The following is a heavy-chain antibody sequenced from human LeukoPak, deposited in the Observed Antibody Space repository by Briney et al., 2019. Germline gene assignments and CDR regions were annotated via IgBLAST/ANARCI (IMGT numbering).Heavy chain of an antibody. J-gene: IGHJ6*03. V-gene: IGHV4-34*01. CDR3: ARDRSGYEYYYYYMDV. CDR1: GGSFSGYY. Sequence: SETLSFTCAVYGGSFSGYYWSWIRQPPGKGLEWIGEINHSGSTNYNPSLKSRVTISVDTSKNQFSLKLSSVTAADTAVYYCARDRSGYEYYYYYMDVWGKGTTVTVSS. CDR2: INHSGST. D-gene: IGHD5-12*01.